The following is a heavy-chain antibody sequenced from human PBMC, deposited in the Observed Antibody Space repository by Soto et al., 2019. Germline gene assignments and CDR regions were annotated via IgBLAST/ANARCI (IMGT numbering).Heavy chain of an antibody. CDR3: ARQGSYYDSKSFGY. J-gene: IGHJ4*02. V-gene: IGHV5-51*01. D-gene: IGHD3-22*01. CDR2: IYPGDSET. CDR1: GYSFINYW. Sequence: PGESLKISCRGSGYSFINYWIGWVRQMPGKGLEWMGIIYPGDSETKYSPSFQGQVTISADKPISTAYLQWSRLKASDTAMYYCARQGSYYDSKSFGYWGQGTLVTVSS.